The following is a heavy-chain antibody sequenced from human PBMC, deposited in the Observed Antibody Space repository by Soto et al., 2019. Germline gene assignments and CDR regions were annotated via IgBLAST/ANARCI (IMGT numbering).Heavy chain of an antibody. CDR3: ARPLSGSGSYFKY. D-gene: IGHD3-10*01. J-gene: IGHJ4*02. CDR2: IFHSGST. Sequence: QGPLQESGPGLVEPSVPLSLTCSASGGSIPGFYWRRDRQAPGKAVEWSGYIFHSGSTNYNPSLKSRVTMSVDTYQNQFSLNLNSVTAADTAVYYCARPLSGSGSYFKYWGQGILVTVAS. CDR1: GGSIPGFY. V-gene: IGHV4-59*08.